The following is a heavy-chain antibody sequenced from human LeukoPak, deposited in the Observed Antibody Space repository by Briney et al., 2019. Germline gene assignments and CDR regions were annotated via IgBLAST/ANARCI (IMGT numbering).Heavy chain of an antibody. CDR1: GFTFSSYA. CDR2: ISASGGST. V-gene: IGHV3-23*01. Sequence: GGSLRLSCVASGFTFSSYAMSWVRQAPGKGLEWVSVISASGGSTYYVDSVKGRFTISRDNSKNTLYLQMNSLRAEDTAVYYCARGGTAFDYWGQGTLVTVSS. J-gene: IGHJ4*02. D-gene: IGHD6-13*01. CDR3: ARGGTAFDY.